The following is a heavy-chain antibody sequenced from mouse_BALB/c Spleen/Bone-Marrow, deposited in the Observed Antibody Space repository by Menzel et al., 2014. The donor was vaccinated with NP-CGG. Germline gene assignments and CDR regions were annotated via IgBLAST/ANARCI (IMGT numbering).Heavy chain of an antibody. J-gene: IGHJ2*01. Sequence: EVKVMEYGAELVKPGASVKLTWTASGFNIKDTYMHWVKQRPEQGLEWIGRIDPANGNTKYDPKFQGKATITAATSSNSSYLQLSSLTSEATAVYYCARYNYGSTGYYFDYWGQDTTLTVST. CDR3: ARYNYGSTGYYFDY. CDR1: GFNIKDTY. D-gene: IGHD1-1*01. CDR2: IDPANGNT. V-gene: IGHV14-3*02.